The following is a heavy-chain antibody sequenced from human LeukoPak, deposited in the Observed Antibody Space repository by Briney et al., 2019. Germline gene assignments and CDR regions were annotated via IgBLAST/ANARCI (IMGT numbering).Heavy chain of an antibody. V-gene: IGHV3-23*01. J-gene: IGHJ4*02. CDR2: INGAGSNT. CDR1: GVTFSNYA. Sequence: PGGSLRLSCAASGVTFSNYAMTWVRQAPGKGLEWVSSINGAGSNTYYADSVKGRFTISRDNSKNTLYLQMNSLRAEDTAVYYCAKDIVVVVAATLDYWGQGTLVTVSS. D-gene: IGHD2-15*01. CDR3: AKDIVVVVAATLDY.